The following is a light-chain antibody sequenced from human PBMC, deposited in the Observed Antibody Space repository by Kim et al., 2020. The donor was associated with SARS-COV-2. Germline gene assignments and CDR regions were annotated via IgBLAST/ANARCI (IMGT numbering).Light chain of an antibody. CDR1: SSNIGAGYV. CDR2: GNS. CDR3: QSYDSSLSGPWV. J-gene: IGLJ3*02. V-gene: IGLV1-40*01. Sequence: QSVLTQPPSVSGAPGQRVTISCTGSSSNIGAGYVVHWYQQLPGTAPKLLIYGNSNRPSGVPDRFSGSKSGTSASLAITGLQAEDEADYYCQSYDSSLSGPWVFGGGTQLTVL.